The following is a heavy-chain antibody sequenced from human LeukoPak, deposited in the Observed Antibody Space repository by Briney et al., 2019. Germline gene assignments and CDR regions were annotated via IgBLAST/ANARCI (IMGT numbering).Heavy chain of an antibody. V-gene: IGHV3-33*01. J-gene: IGHJ6*02. Sequence: PGGSLRLSCAASGFTFSSYGMYWVRQAPGKGLEWVAVIWYDGSNKYYADSVKGRFTISRDNSKNTLYLQMNSLRAEDTAVYYCARPKYSSSSYYYYGMDVWGQGTTVTVSS. CDR1: GFTFSSYG. CDR3: ARPKYSSSSYYYYGMDV. CDR2: IWYDGSNK. D-gene: IGHD6-6*01.